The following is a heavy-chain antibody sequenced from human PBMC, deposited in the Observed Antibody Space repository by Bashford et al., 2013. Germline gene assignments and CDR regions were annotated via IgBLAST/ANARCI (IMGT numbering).Heavy chain of an antibody. Sequence: ASVKVSCKASGYSFTGYYLHWVRQAPGQGLEWMGRFNPSSGASNYAQKFQGRVTMTRDTSISTAYMELSRLRSDDTAVYYCASNYYYDSSGPRGRGAFDIWGQGTMVTVSS. D-gene: IGHD3-22*01. CDR2: FNPSSGAS. J-gene: IGHJ3*02. CDR3: ASNYYYDSSGPRGRGAFDI. CDR1: GYSFTGYY. V-gene: IGHV1-2*06.